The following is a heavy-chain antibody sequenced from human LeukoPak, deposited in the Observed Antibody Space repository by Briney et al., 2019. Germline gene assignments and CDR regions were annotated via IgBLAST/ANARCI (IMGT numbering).Heavy chain of an antibody. CDR3: ARGSGSYLGESDFDY. Sequence: ASVKVSCKASGYTFTSYYMHWVRQAPGQGLEWMGIINPSGGSTSYAQKFQGRVTMTRDMSTSTVYMELSSLRSEDTAVYYCARGSGSYLGESDFDYWGQGTLVTVSS. CDR2: INPSGGST. V-gene: IGHV1-46*01. J-gene: IGHJ4*02. CDR1: GYTFTSYY. D-gene: IGHD1-26*01.